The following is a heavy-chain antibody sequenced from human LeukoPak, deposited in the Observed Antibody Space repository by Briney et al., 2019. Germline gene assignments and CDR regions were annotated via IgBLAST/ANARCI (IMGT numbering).Heavy chain of an antibody. CDR3: ARERTGDDAFDI. CDR2: IFHSGNT. V-gene: IGHV4-30-2*01. CDR1: GASISSGDYS. Sequence: SETLSLTCAVSGASISSGDYSWSWIRQPPGKGLEWIGYIFHSGNTYYNPSLKSRVTISVDTSKNQFSLKLSSVTAADTAVYYCARERTGDDAFDIWGQGTMVTVSS. D-gene: IGHD3/OR15-3a*01. J-gene: IGHJ3*02.